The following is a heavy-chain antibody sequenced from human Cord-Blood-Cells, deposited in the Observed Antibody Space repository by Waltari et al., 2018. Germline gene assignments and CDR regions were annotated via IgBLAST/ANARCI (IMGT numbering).Heavy chain of an antibody. CDR3: AGRSYSSLGIWFDP. CDR1: GGTFSSYA. V-gene: IGHV1-69*09. D-gene: IGHD3-10*01. CDR2: IIPSLGIA. Sequence: QVQLVQSGAEVKKPGASVKVSCKASGGTFSSYAISWVRQAPGQGVEWMGRIIPSLGIANSAQEFQGRVTITADKSTSTAYMELSSLGSEDTAVYYGAGRSYSSLGIWFDPWGQGTLVTVSS. J-gene: IGHJ5*02.